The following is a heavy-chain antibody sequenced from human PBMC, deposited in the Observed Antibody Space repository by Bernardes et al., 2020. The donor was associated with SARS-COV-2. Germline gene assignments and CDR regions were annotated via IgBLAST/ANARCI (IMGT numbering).Heavy chain of an antibody. Sequence: SGPTLAQLTQTLTLTCTFSGFSLSSDGVGVAWIRQPLRKPLEWLALIYWDDDQLYSASVRSRHTITKDTSKSQVVLTMTNMDPVDTATYYCAHRASFYDDDDFYYSGFDYWGQGTLVTVSS. J-gene: IGHJ4*02. CDR2: IYWDDDQ. CDR1: GFSLSSDGVG. D-gene: IGHD3-22*01. CDR3: AHRASFYDDDDFYYSGFDY. V-gene: IGHV2-5*02.